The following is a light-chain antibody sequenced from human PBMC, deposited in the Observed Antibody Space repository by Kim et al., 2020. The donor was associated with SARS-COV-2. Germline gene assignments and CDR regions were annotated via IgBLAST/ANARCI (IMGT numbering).Light chain of an antibody. CDR2: QDS. J-gene: IGLJ1*01. V-gene: IGLV3-1*01. CDR1: KLGDKY. Sequence: SYELTQPHSASVSPGQTASITCYGDKLGDKYACWYQQKPGQSPVLVIYQDSKRPSGIPERFSGSSSGNTATLTISGTQAMDEADYYCQPWDSSTYVFGT. CDR3: QPWDSSTYV.